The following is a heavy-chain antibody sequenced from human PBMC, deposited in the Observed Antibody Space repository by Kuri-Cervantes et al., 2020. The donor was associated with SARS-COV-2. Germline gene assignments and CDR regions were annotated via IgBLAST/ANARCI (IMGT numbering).Heavy chain of an antibody. J-gene: IGHJ4*02. CDR3: ASIVTGDSSGYY. CDR1: GFTVSSNY. V-gene: IGHV3-53*01. CDR2: IYSGGST. D-gene: IGHD3-22*01. Sequence: GESLKSSCAASGFTVSSNYMSWVRQAPGKGLEWVSVIYSGGSTYYADSVKGRFTISRDNSKNTLYLQMNSLRAEDTAVYYCASIVTGDSSGYYWGQGTLVTV.